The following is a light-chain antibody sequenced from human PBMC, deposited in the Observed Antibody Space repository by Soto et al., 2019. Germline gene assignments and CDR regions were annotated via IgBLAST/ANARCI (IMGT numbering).Light chain of an antibody. CDR2: DSS. J-gene: IGKJ4*01. CDR3: QHYDHVPLS. CDR1: QGINNY. Sequence: DIQMTQSPSSLSASVGDRVTITCQASQGINNYLNWYQQKEGKAPELLIYDSSKLKTGVPSRFSGSGSETDFTLTISSLQPDDVATYYCQHYDHVPLSFGGGTKVE. V-gene: IGKV1-33*01.